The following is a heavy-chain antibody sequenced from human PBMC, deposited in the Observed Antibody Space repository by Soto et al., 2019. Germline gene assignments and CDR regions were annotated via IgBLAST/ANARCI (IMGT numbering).Heavy chain of an antibody. CDR3: ARVGDWFDP. D-gene: IGHD3-16*01. V-gene: IGHV4-59*01. J-gene: IGHJ5*02. CDR2: IFYSGST. Sequence: PSETLSLTCTVSGGSISSYYWSWIRQPPGKGLEWIGYIFYSGSTNYNPSLKSRLTISVDTSKNQFSLKLNSVTAADTAVYYCARVGDWFDPWGQGTLVT. CDR1: GGSISSYY.